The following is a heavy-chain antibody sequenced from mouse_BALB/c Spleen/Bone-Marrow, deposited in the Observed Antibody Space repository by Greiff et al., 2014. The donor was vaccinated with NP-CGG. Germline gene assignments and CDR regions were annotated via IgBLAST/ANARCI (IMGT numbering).Heavy chain of an antibody. CDR3: ARNYGSSLDY. Sequence: VQLQQSGAEIVKPGASVKSSCTTSGFNIEDSYIYWMKQRPEQGLEWIGRIDPANGNTKYDPKFQGKATITVDTSSATAYLQLSSLTSEAAAFYYCARNYGSSLDYWGQGTTLTVSS. D-gene: IGHD1-1*01. V-gene: IGHV14-3*02. CDR1: GFNIEDSY. J-gene: IGHJ2*01. CDR2: IDPANGNT.